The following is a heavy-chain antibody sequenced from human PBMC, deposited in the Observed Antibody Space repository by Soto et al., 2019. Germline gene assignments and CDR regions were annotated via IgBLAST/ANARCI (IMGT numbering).Heavy chain of an antibody. CDR1: GGSISSSSYY. CDR3: ARFHDYGYFDY. CDR2: IYYSGST. J-gene: IGHJ4*02. Sequence: SETLSLTCTVSGGSISSSSYYWGWIRQPPGKGLEWIGSIYYSGSTYYNPSLKSRVTISVDTSKNRFSLKLSSVTAADAAVYYCARFHDYGYFDYWGQGTLVTVSS. V-gene: IGHV4-39*01. D-gene: IGHD4-17*01.